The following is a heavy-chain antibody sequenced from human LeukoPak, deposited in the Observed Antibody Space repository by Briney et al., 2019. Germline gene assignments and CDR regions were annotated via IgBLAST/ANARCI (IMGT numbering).Heavy chain of an antibody. CDR2: ISAYNGNT. V-gene: IGHV1-18*01. CDR1: GYTFTSYG. Sequence: ASVKVSCKASGYTFTSYGISWVRQAPGQGLEWMGWISAYNGNTNYAQKLQGRVTMTTDTSTSTAYMELRSLRSEDTAVYYCARSGVPPVPAATTYYYYYMDVWGKGTTVTISS. D-gene: IGHD2-2*01. CDR3: ARSGVPPVPAATTYYYYYMDV. J-gene: IGHJ6*03.